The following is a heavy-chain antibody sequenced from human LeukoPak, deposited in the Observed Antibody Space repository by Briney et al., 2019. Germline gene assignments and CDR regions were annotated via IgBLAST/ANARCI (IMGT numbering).Heavy chain of an antibody. CDR3: ARDAYSRTYYDFWSGYYTIHNWFDP. CDR2: ISSSSSTI. J-gene: IGHJ5*02. CDR1: GFTFSSYS. Sequence: GGSLRLSCAASGFTFSSYSMNWVRQAPGKGLEWVSYISSSSSTIYYADSVKGRFTISRDNAKSSLYLQMNSLRDEDTAVYYCARDAYSRTYYDFWSGYYTIHNWFDPWGQGTLVTVSS. V-gene: IGHV3-48*02. D-gene: IGHD3-3*01.